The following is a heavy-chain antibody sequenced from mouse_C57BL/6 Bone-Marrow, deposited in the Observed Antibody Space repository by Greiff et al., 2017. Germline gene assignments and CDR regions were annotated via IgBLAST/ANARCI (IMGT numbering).Heavy chain of an antibody. CDR3: ARRYYGSPHFDYWGQGTTLTHFDY. V-gene: IGHV1-7*01. D-gene: IGHD1-1*01. J-gene: IGHJ2*01. Sequence: QVQLQQSGAELAKPGASVKLSCKASGYTFTSYWMHWVKQRPGQGLEWIGYINPSSGYTKYNKKFKDKATLTADKSSSTAYMQLSSLTYEDSAVYYCARRYYGSPHFDYWGQGTTLTHFDYWGQGTTLTVSS. CDR1: GYTFTSYW. CDR2: INPSSGYT.